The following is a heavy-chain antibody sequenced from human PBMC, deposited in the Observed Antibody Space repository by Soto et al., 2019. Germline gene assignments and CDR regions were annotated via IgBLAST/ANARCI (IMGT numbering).Heavy chain of an antibody. CDR2: IKSKTDGGTT. J-gene: IGHJ6*02. V-gene: IGHV3-15*01. CDR3: TTERAYCGGDCYSNYYYYGMDV. CDR1: GFTFSNAW. Sequence: KPGGSLRLSCAASGFTFSNAWMSWVRQAPGKGLEWVGRIKSKTDGGTTDYAAPVKGRFTISRDDSKNTLYLQMNSLKTEDTAVYYCTTERAYCGGDCYSNYYYYGMDVWGQGTTVTVSS. D-gene: IGHD2-21*02.